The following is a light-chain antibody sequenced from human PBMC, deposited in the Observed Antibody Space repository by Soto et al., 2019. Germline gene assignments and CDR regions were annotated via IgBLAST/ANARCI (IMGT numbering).Light chain of an antibody. CDR2: AAS. Sequence: DIQMTQSLSSLSAFVGDRVTITCRASQTITGYLNWYQQKPGKAPKLLIYAASSLQSGVPSRFSGSGSGTDFTLTISSLQPEDFATYYCQQSHGIPYTFGQGTKLEIK. CDR3: QQSHGIPYT. CDR1: QTITGY. J-gene: IGKJ2*01. V-gene: IGKV1-39*01.